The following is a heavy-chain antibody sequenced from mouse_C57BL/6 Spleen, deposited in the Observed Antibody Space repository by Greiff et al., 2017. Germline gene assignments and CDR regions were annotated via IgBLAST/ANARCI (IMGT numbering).Heavy chain of an antibody. CDR2: IYPRDGST. CDR1: GYTFTDHT. Sequence: VQLQQSDAELVKPGASVKISCKVSGYTFTDHTIHWMKQRPEQGLEWIGYIYPRDGSTKYNEKFKGKDTLTADKSSSTAYMQINSRTSEDSAVYLCARGGDCDCDGSYYAMDYWGQGTSVTVSS. J-gene: IGHJ4*01. V-gene: IGHV1-78*01. D-gene: IGHD2-4*01. CDR3: ARGGDCDCDGSYYAMDY.